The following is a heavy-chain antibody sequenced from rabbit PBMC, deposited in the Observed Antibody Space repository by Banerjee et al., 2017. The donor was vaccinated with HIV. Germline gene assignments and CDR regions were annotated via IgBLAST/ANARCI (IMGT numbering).Heavy chain of an antibody. D-gene: IGHD6-1*01. V-gene: IGHV1S45*01. CDR1: GFSFSFSYN. CDR3: ARNIYGDGDRNL. J-gene: IGHJ4*01. Sequence: QEQLEESGGDLVKPEGSLTLTCTASGFSFSFSYNMCWVRQAPGKGPEWIACIYGGSFGDTDYATWAKGRFTISKTSSTTVTLQMTSLTDADTATYFCARNIYGDGDRNLWGQGTLVTVS. CDR2: IYGGSFGDT.